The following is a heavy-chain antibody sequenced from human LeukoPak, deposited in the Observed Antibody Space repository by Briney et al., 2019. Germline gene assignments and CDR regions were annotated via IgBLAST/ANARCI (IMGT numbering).Heavy chain of an antibody. J-gene: IGHJ4*02. V-gene: IGHV1-46*01. Sequence: ASVKVSCKASGYTFTSYYMHWVRRAPGQGLEWMGIINPSGGSTSYAQKFQGRVTMTRDTSTSTVYMELSSLRSEDTAVYYCARDDRGDLLRFLEWLLYYWGQGTLVTVSS. CDR3: ARDDRGDLLRFLEWLLYY. CDR1: GYTFTSYY. D-gene: IGHD3-3*01. CDR2: INPSGGST.